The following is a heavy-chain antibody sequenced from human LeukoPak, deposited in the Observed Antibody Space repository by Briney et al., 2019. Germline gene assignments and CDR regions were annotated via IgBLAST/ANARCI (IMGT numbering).Heavy chain of an antibody. Sequence: ASVTVSCKASGGTFSSYAISWVRQAPGQGLEWMGGIIPIFGTANYAQKFQGRVTITADESTSTAYMEPSSLRSEDTAVYYCARHDNYYGSGSYYGYFDYWGQGTLVTVSS. CDR1: GGTFSSYA. CDR2: IIPIFGTA. CDR3: ARHDNYYGSGSYYGYFDY. D-gene: IGHD3-10*01. V-gene: IGHV1-69*13. J-gene: IGHJ4*02.